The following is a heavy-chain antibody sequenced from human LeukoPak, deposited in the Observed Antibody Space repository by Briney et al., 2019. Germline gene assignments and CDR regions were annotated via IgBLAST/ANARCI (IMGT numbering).Heavy chain of an antibody. CDR3: ARGYRGPNWFDP. J-gene: IGHJ5*02. CDR2: IYYSGST. CDR1: GGSISSSSYY. Sequence: SETLSLTCTVSGGSISSSSYYWSWIRQPPGKGLEWIGYIYYSGSTNYNPSLKSRVTISVDTSKNQFSLKLSSVTAADTAVYYCARGYRGPNWFDPWGQGTLVTVSP. D-gene: IGHD4-11*01. V-gene: IGHV4-61*01.